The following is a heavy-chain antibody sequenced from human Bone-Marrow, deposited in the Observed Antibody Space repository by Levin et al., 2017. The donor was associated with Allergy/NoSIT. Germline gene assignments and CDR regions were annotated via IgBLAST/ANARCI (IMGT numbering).Heavy chain of an antibody. CDR2: VRSETDGATI. CDR1: GYPFGGYA. V-gene: IGHV3-49*04. CDR3: TFQAAY. J-gene: IGHJ4*02. Sequence: PGESLKISCTTSGYPFGGYAMNWVRQAPGKGLEWVGVVRSETDGATIDYAASVKGRFTISKDVSKGIAYLLMTGLKTEDTGMYYCTFQAAYWGQGTLVTVSS. D-gene: IGHD2-15*01.